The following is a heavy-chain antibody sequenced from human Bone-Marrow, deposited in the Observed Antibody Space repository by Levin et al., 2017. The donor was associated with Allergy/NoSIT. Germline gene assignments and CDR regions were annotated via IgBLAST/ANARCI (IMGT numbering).Heavy chain of an antibody. CDR2: ISSDSSDL. CDR1: GFTFSDYS. V-gene: IGHV3-21*01. D-gene: IGHD2/OR15-2a*01. CDR3: VGDIIGDVGVAHKEGFDI. J-gene: IGHJ3*02. Sequence: GGSLRLSCIVSGFTFSDYSIYWVRQAPGKGLEWISSISSDSSDLYYADSVKGRFTISRDNAKNSLNLQVSSLRAEDTAVYHCVGDIIGDVGVAHKEGFDIWGQGTMVSVSS.